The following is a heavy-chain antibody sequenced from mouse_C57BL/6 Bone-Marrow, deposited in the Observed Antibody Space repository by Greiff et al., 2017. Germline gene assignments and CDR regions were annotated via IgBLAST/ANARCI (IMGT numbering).Heavy chain of an antibody. V-gene: IGHV1-81*01. D-gene: IGHD2-4*01. Sequence: QVQLQQSGAELARPGASVKLSCKASGYTFTSYGISWVKQRTGQGLEWIGEIYPRSGNTYYNEKFKGKATLTADTSSSTAYMELRSLTSEDSAVYFCARFYYDPSYWYFDVWGTGTTVTVSA. CDR3: ARFYYDPSYWYFDV. J-gene: IGHJ1*03. CDR1: GYTFTSYG. CDR2: IYPRSGNT.